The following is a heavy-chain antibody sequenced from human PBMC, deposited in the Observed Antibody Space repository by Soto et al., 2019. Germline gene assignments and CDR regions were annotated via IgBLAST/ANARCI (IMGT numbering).Heavy chain of an antibody. J-gene: IGHJ6*02. CDR3: ARGSGRFLDWPHSYGLEV. CDR2: AHPGLVDT. CDR1: GYNFANYA. D-gene: IGHD3-3*01. Sequence: QVLLVQSGAEVKKPGASVMVSCKASGYNFANYAIHWVRQAPGQRLAWVGWAHPGLVDTKYSEKLQGRVSFIRVTSANTAYMHVTRLPSEDTALYYCARGSGRFLDWPHSYGLEVWGQGTTVTVSS. V-gene: IGHV1-3*01.